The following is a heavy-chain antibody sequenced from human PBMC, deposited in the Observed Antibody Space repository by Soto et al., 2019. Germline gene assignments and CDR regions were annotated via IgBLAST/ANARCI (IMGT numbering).Heavy chain of an antibody. CDR1: GFSFGDSY. CDR2: ISGGSSYT. J-gene: IGHJ4*02. CDR3: AKTRVADSGYYFDH. V-gene: IGHV3-11*03. Sequence: GGSLRLSCAASGFSFGDSYMSWIRQSAGKGLEWLSYISGGSSYTKYAESVKGRFTISRDNARRSLFLQVNGLRADDTAIYYCAKTRVADSGYYFDHWGQGNMVTVSS. D-gene: IGHD3-10*01.